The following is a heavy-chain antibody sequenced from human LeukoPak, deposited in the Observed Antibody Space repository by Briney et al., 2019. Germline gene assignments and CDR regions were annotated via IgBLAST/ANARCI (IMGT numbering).Heavy chain of an antibody. CDR3: ARGGGYCSSASCYWAG. CDR2: INHSGST. D-gene: IGHD2-2*01. V-gene: IGHV4-34*01. CDR1: GGSFSGYY. Sequence: SETLSLTCAVCGGSFSGYYWSWIRQPPGKGLEWIGEINHSGSTNYNPSLKSRVAISVDTSKNQFSLKLSSVTAADTAVYYCARGGGYCSSASCYWAGWGQGTLVIVSS. J-gene: IGHJ4*02.